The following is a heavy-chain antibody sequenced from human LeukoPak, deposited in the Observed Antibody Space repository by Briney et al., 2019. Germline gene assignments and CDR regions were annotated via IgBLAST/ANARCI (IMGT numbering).Heavy chain of an antibody. Sequence: GGSLRLSCAASGFTFSSYAMSWVRQAPGKGLEWVSSVLYDGSKKFYAESVKGRFSVYRDNSNYTLYLQMNSLRREDTAVYRCANFEGSSQAFHIWGQGTMVTVSS. J-gene: IGHJ3*02. CDR2: VLYDGSKK. CDR3: ANFEGSSQAFHI. CDR1: GFTFSSYA. V-gene: IGHV3-30*18. D-gene: IGHD6-13*01.